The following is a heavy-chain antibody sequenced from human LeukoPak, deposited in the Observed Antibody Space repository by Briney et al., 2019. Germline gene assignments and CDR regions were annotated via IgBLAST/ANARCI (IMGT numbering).Heavy chain of an antibody. D-gene: IGHD3-3*01. V-gene: IGHV1-69*06. Sequence: ASVTVSCKASGGTFSSYAISWVRQAPGQGLEWMGGIIPIFGTANYAQKFQGRVTITADKSTSTAYMELSSLRSEDTAVYYCAMPTYYDFWAGSTGYYYYMDVWGKGTTVTVSS. J-gene: IGHJ6*03. CDR3: AMPTYYDFWAGSTGYYYYMDV. CDR1: GGTFSSYA. CDR2: IIPIFGTA.